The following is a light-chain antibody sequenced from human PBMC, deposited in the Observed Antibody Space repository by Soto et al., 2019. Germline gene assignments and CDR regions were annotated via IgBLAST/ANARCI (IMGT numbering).Light chain of an antibody. CDR3: QQYNNWPLIT. V-gene: IGKV3-15*01. CDR2: GAS. Sequence: EIVLTQSPGTLSLSPWEIATLSCRASQSVSSYYLAWYQQKPGQAPRLLIYGASIRATGIPARFSGSGSGTAFTLTISSLQSEDFALYYCQQYNNWPLITFGQGTRLEI. CDR1: QSVSSY. J-gene: IGKJ5*01.